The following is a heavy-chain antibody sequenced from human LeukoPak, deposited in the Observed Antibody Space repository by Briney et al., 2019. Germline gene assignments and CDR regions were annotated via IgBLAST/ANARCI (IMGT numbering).Heavy chain of an antibody. CDR3: ARESSGWFPWAFDI. V-gene: IGHV4-4*07. D-gene: IGHD6-19*01. CDR1: GFTFSNAW. Sequence: GSLRLSCAASGFTFSNAWMYWIRQPAGKGLEWIGRIYTSGSTNYNPSLKSRVTMSVDTSKNQFSLKLSSVTAADTAVYYCARESSGWFPWAFDIWGQGTMVTVSS. J-gene: IGHJ3*02. CDR2: IYTSGST.